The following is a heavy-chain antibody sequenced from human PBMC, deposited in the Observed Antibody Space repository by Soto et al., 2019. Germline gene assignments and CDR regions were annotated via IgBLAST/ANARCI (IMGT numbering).Heavy chain of an antibody. Sequence: PSETLSLTCTVSGGSISSYYWSWIRQPPGKGLEWIGYIYYSGSTNYNPSLKSRVTISVDTSKNQFSLKLSSVTAADTAVYYCARYRGHVWGYNWFDPWGQGTLVTVSS. J-gene: IGHJ5*02. D-gene: IGHD5-12*01. CDR1: GGSISSYY. CDR3: ARYRGHVWGYNWFDP. V-gene: IGHV4-59*08. CDR2: IYYSGST.